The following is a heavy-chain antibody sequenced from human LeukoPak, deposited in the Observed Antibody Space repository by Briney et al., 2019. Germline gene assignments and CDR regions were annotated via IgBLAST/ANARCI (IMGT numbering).Heavy chain of an antibody. Sequence: ASVKVSCKASGGTFSSYAISWVRQAPGQGLEWMGGIIPIFGTANYAQKFQGRVTITADESTSTAYMELSSLRSEDTAVYYCAFTIFGVVILRSLRYYGMDVWGQGTTVTVSS. J-gene: IGHJ6*02. CDR3: AFTIFGVVILRSLRYYGMDV. D-gene: IGHD3-3*01. CDR2: IIPIFGTA. V-gene: IGHV1-69*13. CDR1: GGTFSSYA.